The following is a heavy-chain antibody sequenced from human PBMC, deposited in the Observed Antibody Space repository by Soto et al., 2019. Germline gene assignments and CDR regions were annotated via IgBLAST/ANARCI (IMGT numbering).Heavy chain of an antibody. J-gene: IGHJ5*02. D-gene: IGHD2-2*01. Sequence: GGSLRLSCAASGFTFDDYGMSWVRQAPGKGLEWVSGINWNGGSTGYADSVKGRFTISRDNAKNSLYLQMNSLRAEDTALYHCARDYCSSTSCYVFSPGIFDPWGQGTLVTVSS. CDR2: INWNGGST. CDR1: GFTFDDYG. CDR3: ARDYCSSTSCYVFSPGIFDP. V-gene: IGHV3-20*01.